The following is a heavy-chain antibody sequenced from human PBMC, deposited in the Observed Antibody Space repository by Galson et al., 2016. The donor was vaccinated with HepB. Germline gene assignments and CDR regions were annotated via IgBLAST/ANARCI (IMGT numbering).Heavy chain of an antibody. CDR2: TYYRSTWDV. CDR1: GDSVSSNGAA. J-gene: IGHJ5*02. CDR3: AGPGFGLILYGFDP. Sequence: CAISGDSVSSNGAAWNWIRHSPAGGLEWLGRTYYRSTWDVDYAESVKSRITINADTSKNQFSLKLSSVTAADTAVYYCAGPGFGLILYGFDPWGQGTLVTVSS. D-gene: IGHD2-8*01. V-gene: IGHV6-1*01.